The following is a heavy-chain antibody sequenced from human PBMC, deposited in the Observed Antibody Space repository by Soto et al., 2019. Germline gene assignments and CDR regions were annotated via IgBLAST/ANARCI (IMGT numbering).Heavy chain of an antibody. V-gene: IGHV4-30-4*01. D-gene: IGHD2-21*02. CDR3: ARALDYCGGDCYAFDY. CDR1: GGSISSGDYY. CDR2: IYYSGST. Sequence: SETLSLTCTVSGGSISSGDYYLSWIRQPPGKGLEWIGYIYYSGSTYYNPSLKSRVTISVDTSKNQFSLKLSSVTAADTAVYYCARALDYCGGDCYAFDYWGRGTLVTVSS. J-gene: IGHJ4*02.